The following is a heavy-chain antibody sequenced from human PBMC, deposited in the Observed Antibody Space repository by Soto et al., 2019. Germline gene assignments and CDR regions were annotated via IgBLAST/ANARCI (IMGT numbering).Heavy chain of an antibody. Sequence: EVQLVESGGGLVQPGRSLRLSCAASGFRFEDYAMNWVRQPPGKGLEWVSGIGWNSGTIVYAGSVKGRFTISRDNAKSSLFLQMNSLRPEDTALYYCTKASRGASSSYNYGLEVWGPGTTVTVSS. CDR2: IGWNSGTI. CDR1: GFRFEDYA. D-gene: IGHD3-10*01. CDR3: TKASRGASSSYNYGLEV. V-gene: IGHV3-9*01. J-gene: IGHJ6*02.